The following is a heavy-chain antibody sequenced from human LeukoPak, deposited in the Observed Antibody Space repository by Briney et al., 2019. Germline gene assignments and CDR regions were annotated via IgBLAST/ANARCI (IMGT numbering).Heavy chain of an antibody. D-gene: IGHD5-12*01. CDR3: ARVIYSATWTDAFDV. CDR2: ISHSGST. J-gene: IGHJ3*01. V-gene: IGHV4-34*01. Sequence: SETLSLTCAVYGGSFSGYYWSWIRQPPGKGLEWIGEISHSGSTNYNPSLKSRVTVSVAASKKQFSLKLSSLTAADTAIYYCARVIYSATWTDAFDVWGQGTMVTVSS. CDR1: GGSFSGYY.